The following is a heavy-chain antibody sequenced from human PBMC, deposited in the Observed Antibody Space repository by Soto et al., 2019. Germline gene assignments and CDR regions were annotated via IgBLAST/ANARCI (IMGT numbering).Heavy chain of an antibody. CDR1: GFTFSSYS. V-gene: IGHV3-21*01. CDR2: ISSSSSYI. Sequence: PGGSLRLSCAASGFTFSSYSMNWVRQAPGKGLEWVSSISSSSSYIYYADSVKGRFTISRDNAKNSLYLQMDSLRAEDTAVYYCAREASSIAVAGRNDYWGQGTLVTVSS. J-gene: IGHJ4*02. CDR3: AREASSIAVAGRNDY. D-gene: IGHD6-19*01.